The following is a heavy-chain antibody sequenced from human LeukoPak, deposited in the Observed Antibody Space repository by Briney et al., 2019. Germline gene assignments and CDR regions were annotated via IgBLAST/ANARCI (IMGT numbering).Heavy chain of an antibody. D-gene: IGHD3-10*01. V-gene: IGHV1-2*02. CDR3: ARDLMVRGVNKVGMDV. J-gene: IGHJ6*02. CDR1: GYIFSVYY. Sequence: GASVTVSCKASGYIFSVYYMHWVRQAPGQGHEWMGWINPNSGGTNYAQKFQGRVTMTRDTSISTDYMELSRLRSDDTAVYYCARDLMVRGVNKVGMDVWGQGTTVTVSS. CDR2: INPNSGGT.